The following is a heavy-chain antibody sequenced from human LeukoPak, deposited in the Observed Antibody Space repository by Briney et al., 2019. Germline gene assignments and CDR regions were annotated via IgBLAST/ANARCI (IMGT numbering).Heavy chain of an antibody. J-gene: IGHJ5*02. Sequence: GGSLRLSCAASGFTFSGSAMHWVRQASGKGLEWVGRIRNKANSYATAYTASVKGRFTISRDDSKNTAYLQMNSLKTEDTAVYYCARYSSSDNWFDPWGQGTLVTVSS. D-gene: IGHD6-6*01. CDR1: GFTFSGSA. CDR2: IRNKANSYAT. CDR3: ARYSSSDNWFDP. V-gene: IGHV3-73*01.